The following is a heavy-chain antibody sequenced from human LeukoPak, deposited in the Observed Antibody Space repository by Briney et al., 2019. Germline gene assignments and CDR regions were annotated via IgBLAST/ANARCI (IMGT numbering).Heavy chain of an antibody. J-gene: IGHJ4*02. CDR3: VRDFRSADY. Sequence: GGSLRLSCAASGFTFSTYCMHWVRQAPGKGPMWVSRICPDGTVTNYADSVKARFIISRDNARNAVYLQMNSLRVEDTAVYYCVRDFRSADYWGQGTLVTVSS. V-gene: IGHV3-74*01. CDR2: ICPDGTVT. CDR1: GFTFSTYC.